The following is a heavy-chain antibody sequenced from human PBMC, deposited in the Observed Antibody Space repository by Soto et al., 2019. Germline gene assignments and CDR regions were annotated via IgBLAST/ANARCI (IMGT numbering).Heavy chain of an antibody. CDR1: GFTFSSYA. J-gene: IGHJ6*02. CDR2: ISYDGSNK. D-gene: IGHD2-2*02. V-gene: IGHV3-30-3*01. Sequence: PGGSLRLSCAASGFTFSSYAMHWVRQAPGKGLEWVAVISYDGSNKYYADSVKGRFTISRDNSKNTLYLQMNSLRAEDTAVYYCARDRADIVVVPAAILDYYYYYGIDVWGQGTTVTVSS. CDR3: ARDRADIVVVPAAILDYYYYYGIDV.